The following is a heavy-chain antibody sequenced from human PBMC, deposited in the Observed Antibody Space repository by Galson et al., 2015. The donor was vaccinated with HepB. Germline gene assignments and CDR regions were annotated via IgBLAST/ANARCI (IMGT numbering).Heavy chain of an antibody. CDR3: AVSGTPGGFDF. CDR2: IESGDKK. J-gene: IGHJ3*01. Sequence: SLRLSCAASGFTVSGTYMIGVRQAPGKGLECGSLIESGDKKYYIDSVKGRFTISRDNSLNTMSLQLNSLRAEDSGVYYCAVSGTPGGFDFWGQGTMVTVSS. D-gene: IGHD1-14*01. V-gene: IGHV3-66*01. CDR1: GFTVSGTY.